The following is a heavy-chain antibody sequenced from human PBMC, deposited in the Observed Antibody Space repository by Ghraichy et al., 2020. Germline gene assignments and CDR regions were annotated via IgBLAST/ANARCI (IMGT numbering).Heavy chain of an antibody. V-gene: IGHV3-23*01. Sequence: GESLNISCEVSGFTFSSYAMSWVRQAPGKGLKWVSAISASGGSTYHADSVKGRFTISRDNSKNTLFLQMDSLRAEDTAVYYCAKGGNRGVIPFDNWGQGTLVTVSS. J-gene: IGHJ4*02. CDR3: AKGGNRGVIPFDN. D-gene: IGHD3-10*01. CDR1: GFTFSSYA. CDR2: ISASGGST.